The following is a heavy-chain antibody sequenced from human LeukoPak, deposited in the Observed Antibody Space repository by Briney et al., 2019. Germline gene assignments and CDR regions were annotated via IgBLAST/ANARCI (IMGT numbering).Heavy chain of an antibody. V-gene: IGHV4-61*01. CDR3: ARALTGRNWFDP. Sequence: SETLSLTCTVSGGSISSGSYYWSWIRQPPGKGLEWIGYIHYSGSTDQSPSLKSRVTISVDTAKNQFSLKLTPVTAADTAVYYCARALTGRNWFDPWGQGTLVTVSS. J-gene: IGHJ5*02. CDR2: IHYSGST. D-gene: IGHD7-27*01. CDR1: GGSISSGSYY.